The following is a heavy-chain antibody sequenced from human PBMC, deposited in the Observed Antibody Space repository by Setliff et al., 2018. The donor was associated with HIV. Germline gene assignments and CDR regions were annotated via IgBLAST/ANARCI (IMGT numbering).Heavy chain of an antibody. CDR2: IYYSGST. V-gene: IGHV4-59*08. CDR1: GGSISSYY. J-gene: IGHJ5*02. CDR3: ARLSIFGVASKGWFDP. D-gene: IGHD3-3*01. Sequence: PSETLSLTCAVSGGSISSYYWSWIRQPPGKGLEWIGYIYYSGSTNYNPSLKSRVTISVDTSKNQFSLKLSSATAADTAVYYCARLSIFGVASKGWFDPWGQGTLVTVSS.